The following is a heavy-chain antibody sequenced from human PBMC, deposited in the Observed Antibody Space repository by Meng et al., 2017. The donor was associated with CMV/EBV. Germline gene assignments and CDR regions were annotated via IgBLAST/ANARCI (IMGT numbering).Heavy chain of an antibody. V-gene: IGHV3-23*01. D-gene: IGHD1-26*01. CDR3: ALPRQTGGYCTS. J-gene: IGHJ5*02. Sequence: GESLKISCAAPGFPFSNSDMNWVRQAPGKGLEWVSTITRSGDRTYYADSVRGRFTISRDNSKSTLWLQMNNLRADDTAVYHCALPRQTGGYCTSWGQGALVTVSS. CDR1: GFPFSNSD. CDR2: ITRSGDRT.